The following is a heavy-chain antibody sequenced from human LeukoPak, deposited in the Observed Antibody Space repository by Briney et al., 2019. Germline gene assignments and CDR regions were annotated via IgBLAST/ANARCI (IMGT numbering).Heavy chain of an antibody. CDR1: GYTFTSNY. CDR2: INPSGGST. J-gene: IGHJ6*02. Sequence: ASVKVSCKASGYTFTSNYMLWVRQAPGQGLEWMGIINPSGGSTSYAQKFQGRVTMTRDTSTSTVYMELSSLSSEDTAVYYCARVALGRRWLQTSYYYGMDVWGQGTTVTVSS. V-gene: IGHV1-46*01. CDR3: ARVALGRRWLQTSYYYGMDV. D-gene: IGHD5-24*01.